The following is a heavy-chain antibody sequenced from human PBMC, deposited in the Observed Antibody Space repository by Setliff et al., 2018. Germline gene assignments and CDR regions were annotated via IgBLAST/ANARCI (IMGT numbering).Heavy chain of an antibody. Sequence: GASVKVSCKASGGTFSSYAISWVRQAPGQGLEWMGWISAYNGNTNYAQKLQGRVTMTTDTSTSTAYMELRSLRSDDTAVYYCARESGYYYDSSGYYTDAFDIWGQGTMVTVSS. CDR1: GGTFSSYA. CDR2: ISAYNGNT. J-gene: IGHJ3*02. D-gene: IGHD3-22*01. V-gene: IGHV1-18*01. CDR3: ARESGYYYDSSGYYTDAFDI.